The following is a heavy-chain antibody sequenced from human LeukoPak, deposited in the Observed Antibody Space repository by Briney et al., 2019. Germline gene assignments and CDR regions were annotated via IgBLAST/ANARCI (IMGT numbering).Heavy chain of an antibody. J-gene: IGHJ4*02. CDR3: AKHLWMAPPDYDYYDSSGYYYVGFDY. CDR2: ISGSGGST. D-gene: IGHD3-22*01. Sequence: SGGSLRLSCAASGFTFSSYAMSWVRQAPGKGLEWVSAISGSGGSTYYADSVKGRFTISRDNSKNTLYLQMNSLRAEDTAVYYCAKHLWMAPPDYDYYDSSGYYYVGFDYWGQGTLVTVSS. CDR1: GFTFSSYA. V-gene: IGHV3-23*01.